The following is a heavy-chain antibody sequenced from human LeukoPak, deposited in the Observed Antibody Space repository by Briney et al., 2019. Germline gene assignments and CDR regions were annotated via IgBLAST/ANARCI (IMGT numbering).Heavy chain of an antibody. CDR2: MYYGAET. V-gene: IGHV3-53*01. CDR3: GGESGIRNGVDV. Sequence: PGGSLRLSCAASGFTVSANYMNWVRQAPGKGLEWASVMYYGAETYYADSVEGRFTISRDTSKNTLFLLMNNLRAEDTAVYYCGGESGIRNGVDVWGQGTTVTVSS. CDR1: GFTVSANY. J-gene: IGHJ6*02.